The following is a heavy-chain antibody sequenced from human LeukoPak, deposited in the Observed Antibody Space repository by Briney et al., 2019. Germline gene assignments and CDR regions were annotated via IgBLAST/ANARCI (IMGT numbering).Heavy chain of an antibody. V-gene: IGHV3-30*02. CDR2: IRYDGSNK. CDR1: GSTSSSYG. D-gene: IGHD3-22*01. CDR3: AKYYYDSSGYYLDY. J-gene: IGHJ4*02. Sequence: GGSLRLSCAASGSTSSSYGMHWVRQAPGKGLEWVAFIRYDGSNKYYADSVKGRFTISRDNSKNTLYLQMNSLRAEDTAVYYCAKYYYDSSGYYLDYWGQGTLVTVSS.